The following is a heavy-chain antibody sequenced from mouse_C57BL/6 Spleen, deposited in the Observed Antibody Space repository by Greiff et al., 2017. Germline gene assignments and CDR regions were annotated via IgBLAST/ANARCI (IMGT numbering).Heavy chain of an antibody. D-gene: IGHD2-1*01. Sequence: QVQLQQPGAELVMPGASVKLSCKASGYTFTSYWMHWVKQRPGQGLEWIGEIDPSDSYTNYNQKFKGKSTLTVDKSSSTAYMQLSSLTSEDSAVYSCARGSDCNYKYFDVWGTGTTVTVSS. CDR2: IDPSDSYT. J-gene: IGHJ1*03. V-gene: IGHV1-69*01. CDR3: ARGSDCNYKYFDV. CDR1: GYTFTSYW.